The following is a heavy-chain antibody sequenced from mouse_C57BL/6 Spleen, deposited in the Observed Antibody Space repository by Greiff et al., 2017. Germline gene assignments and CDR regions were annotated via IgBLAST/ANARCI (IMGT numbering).Heavy chain of an antibody. Sequence: DVQLQESGAELVKPGASVKLSCTASGFNIKDYYMHWVKQRTEQGLEWIGRIDPEDGETKYAPKFQGQATITADTSSNTAYLQLSSLTSEDTAVYYCASPLITTVVATGGDYGGQGTSVTVSS. CDR1: GFNIKDYY. CDR3: ASPLITTVVATGGDY. J-gene: IGHJ4*01. D-gene: IGHD1-1*01. CDR2: IDPEDGET. V-gene: IGHV14-2*01.